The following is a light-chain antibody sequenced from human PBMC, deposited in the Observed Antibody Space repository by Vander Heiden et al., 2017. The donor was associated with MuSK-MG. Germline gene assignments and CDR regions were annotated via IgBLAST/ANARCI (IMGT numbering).Light chain of an antibody. Sequence: DIPMTQSPSSLSASVGDRVTITCRASQSITSNLNWYQQKPGKAPKVLIYAASSLQSGVPSRFSGSGSGTDFTLTISRLQPEDFAAYYCQQSDSSPGTFGQGTKVEIK. CDR2: AAS. V-gene: IGKV1-39*01. CDR1: QSITSN. J-gene: IGKJ1*01. CDR3: QQSDSSPGT.